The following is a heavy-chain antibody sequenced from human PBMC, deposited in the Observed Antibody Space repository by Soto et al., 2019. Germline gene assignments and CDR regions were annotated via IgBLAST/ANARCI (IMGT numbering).Heavy chain of an antibody. CDR2: SRDKVHIHTT. CDR3: ARGVVSTGYFDY. J-gene: IGHJ4*02. D-gene: IGHD5-12*01. Sequence: EVQLAESGGGLVQPGGSLRLSCAASGFTFSDHYMDWVRQAPGKGLEWVGRSRDKVHIHTTEYAASVKGRFTISRGDSENSLYLKMNSLKTEDTAVYYCARGVVSTGYFDYWGQGTLVTVPS. V-gene: IGHV3-72*01. CDR1: GFTFSDHY.